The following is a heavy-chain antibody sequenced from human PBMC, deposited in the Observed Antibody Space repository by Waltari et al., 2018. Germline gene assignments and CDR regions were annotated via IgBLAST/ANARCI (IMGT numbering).Heavy chain of an antibody. CDR3: ASGVSNY. Sequence: QVQLQESGPGLVKPSETLSLTCTVSAYSISSGYYWGWIRQPPGKGLEWIGSIYHSGGTYDNPSLKSRVTISVDASKNQFSLKLTSVTAADTAVYYCASGVSNYWGQGTLVTVSS. D-gene: IGHD3-10*01. CDR1: AYSISSGYY. J-gene: IGHJ4*02. V-gene: IGHV4-38-2*02. CDR2: IYHSGGT.